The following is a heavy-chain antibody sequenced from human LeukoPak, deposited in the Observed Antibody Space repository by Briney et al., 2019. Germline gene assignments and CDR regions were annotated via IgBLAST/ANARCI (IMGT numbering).Heavy chain of an antibody. J-gene: IGHJ5*02. Sequence: GGSLRLSCAASGFTFSSYWMSWVRQAPGKGLEWVANIKQDGSEKYYVDSVKGRFTISRDNAKNTLYLQMNSLRAEDTAVYYCARGGSSSPYNWFDPWGQGTLVTVSS. V-gene: IGHV3-7*04. CDR2: IKQDGSEK. CDR3: ARGGSSSPYNWFDP. D-gene: IGHD6-6*01. CDR1: GFTFSSYW.